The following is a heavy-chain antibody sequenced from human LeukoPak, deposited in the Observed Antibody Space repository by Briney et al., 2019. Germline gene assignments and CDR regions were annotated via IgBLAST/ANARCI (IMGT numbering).Heavy chain of an antibody. J-gene: IGHJ4*02. CDR3: ARHGQWFGDLSDLDY. D-gene: IGHD3-10*01. CDR1: GYSFTSYW. V-gene: IGHV5-51*01. CDR2: IYPGDSDT. Sequence: GEXXKISLKGSGYSFTSYWIGWVRRRPGKGVEWMGIIYPGDSDTRYSPSFKGQVTISADKSITTAYLQWSSLKASDTAMYYCARHGQWFGDLSDLDYWGQGTLVTVSS.